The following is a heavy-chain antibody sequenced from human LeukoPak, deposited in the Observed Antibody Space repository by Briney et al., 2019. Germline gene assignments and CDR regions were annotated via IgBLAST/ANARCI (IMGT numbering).Heavy chain of an antibody. CDR3: ARDLDWILFDY. V-gene: IGHV3-74*03. CDR2: IRPEGTAT. Sequence: GGSLRLSCAASGFTFSTYWMHWVRQAPGKGLVWVARIRPEGTATAYADSVKGRFAISRDNAKNTLFLQMNSLSAEDTAVYYCARDLDWILFDYWGQGTLVTVSS. J-gene: IGHJ4*02. D-gene: IGHD3-9*01. CDR1: GFTFSTYW.